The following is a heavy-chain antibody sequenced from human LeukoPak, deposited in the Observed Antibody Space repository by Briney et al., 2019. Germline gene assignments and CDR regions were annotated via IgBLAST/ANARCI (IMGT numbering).Heavy chain of an antibody. J-gene: IGHJ5*02. Sequence: ASVKVSCKASGYTFTGYYMHWVRQAPGQGLEWMGWINPNSGGTNYAQKFQGRVTMTRDTSISTAYMELSRLRSDDTAVYYCARDPCSGGSCYANWFDPWGQGTLVTVSS. CDR2: INPNSGGT. CDR1: GYTFTGYY. D-gene: IGHD2-15*01. CDR3: ARDPCSGGSCYANWFDP. V-gene: IGHV1-2*02.